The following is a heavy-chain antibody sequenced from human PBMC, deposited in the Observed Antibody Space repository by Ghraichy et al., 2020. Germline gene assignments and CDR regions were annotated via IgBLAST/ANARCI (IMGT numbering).Heavy chain of an antibody. CDR1: GYTFTSYG. CDR3: ARDGELPKHLYYFDY. D-gene: IGHD1-26*01. J-gene: IGHJ4*02. Sequence: ASVKVSCMASGYTFTSYGISWVRQAPGQGLEWMGWISAYNGNTNYAQKLQGRVTMTTDTSTSTAYMELRSLRSDDTAVYYCARDGELPKHLYYFDYWGQGTLVTVSS. V-gene: IGHV1-18*01. CDR2: ISAYNGNT.